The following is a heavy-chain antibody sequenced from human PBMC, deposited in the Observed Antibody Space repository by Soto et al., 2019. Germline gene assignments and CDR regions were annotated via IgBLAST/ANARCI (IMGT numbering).Heavy chain of an antibody. Sequence: ETLSLTCTVSGGSISSYYWSWIRQPPGKGLEWIGFIYYSGSTNYNPSLKSRVTISVDTSKNQFSLKLSSVTAADTAVYYCARLEVLLWFGEPLGWFDPWGQGTLVTVSS. J-gene: IGHJ5*02. CDR2: IYYSGST. CDR1: GGSISSYY. V-gene: IGHV4-59*08. D-gene: IGHD3-10*01. CDR3: ARLEVLLWFGEPLGWFDP.